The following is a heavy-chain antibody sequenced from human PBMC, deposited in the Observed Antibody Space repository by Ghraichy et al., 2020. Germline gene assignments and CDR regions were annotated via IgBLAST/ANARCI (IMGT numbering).Heavy chain of an antibody. CDR2: IYTSGST. CDR3: ARDSGYDNHFDY. Sequence: SETLSLTCTVSGGSISSGSYFWSWIRQPAGKGLEWIGRIYTSGSTNYNPSLKSRVTISVDTSKNQFSLKLSSVTAADTAVYYCARDSGYDNHFDYWGQGTLVTVSS. D-gene: IGHD5-12*01. V-gene: IGHV4-61*02. J-gene: IGHJ4*02. CDR1: GGSISSGSYF.